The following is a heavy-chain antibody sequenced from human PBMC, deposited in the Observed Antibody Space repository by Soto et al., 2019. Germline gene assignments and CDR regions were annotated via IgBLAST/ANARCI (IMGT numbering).Heavy chain of an antibody. Sequence: QVQLVQSGAEVKKPGSSVKVSCKASGGTFSSYAISWVRQAPGQGLEWMGGIIPIFGTANYAQKFQGRVTITADESTSTAYMGLSSLRSEDTAVYYCARGGWLGELLYRPRVYNWVDPWGQETMVTVSS. D-gene: IGHD3-10*01. CDR2: IIPIFGTA. CDR3: ARGGWLGELLYRPRVYNWVDP. V-gene: IGHV1-69*01. J-gene: IGHJ5*02. CDR1: GGTFSSYA.